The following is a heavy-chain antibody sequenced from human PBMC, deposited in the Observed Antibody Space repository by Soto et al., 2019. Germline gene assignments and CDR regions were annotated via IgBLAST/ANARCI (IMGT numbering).Heavy chain of an antibody. V-gene: IGHV4-34*01. J-gene: IGHJ4*02. CDR1: GGSFSGYY. CDR2: INHSGST. Sequence: SETLSLTCAVYGGSFSGYYWSWIRQPPGKGLEWIGEINHSGSTNYNPSLKSRVTISVDTSKNQFSLKLSSVTAADTAVYYCARDCSSTSCQKFDYWGQGTLVTVSS. CDR3: ARDCSSTSCQKFDY. D-gene: IGHD2-2*01.